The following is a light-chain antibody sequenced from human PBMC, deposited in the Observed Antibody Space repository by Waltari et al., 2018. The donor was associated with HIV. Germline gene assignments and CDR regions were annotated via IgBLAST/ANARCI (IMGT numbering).Light chain of an antibody. Sequence: QSALTQTASVSGSPGQSITIACTGTSSDGGGYDHVSWYQQHPGKAPKLVIYEVYNRPSGISHRFSGSKSGNTASLTISGLQAEDEADYFCSSYTSSNTLVFGGGTKVTVL. CDR2: EVY. J-gene: IGLJ2*01. CDR3: SSYTSSNTLV. V-gene: IGLV2-14*01. CDR1: SSDGGGYDH.